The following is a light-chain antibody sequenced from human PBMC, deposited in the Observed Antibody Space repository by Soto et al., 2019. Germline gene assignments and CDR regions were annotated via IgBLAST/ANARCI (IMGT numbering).Light chain of an antibody. J-gene: IGKJ5*01. V-gene: IGKV3-15*01. CDR3: QQYNSWPDT. Sequence: EIVLTQSPGTLSLSPGERATLSFRASQSVSSSDLAWYQQKPGQAPRLLIYGASTRATGIPARFSGSGSGTEFTLTISGLQSEDFAVYYCQQYNSWPDTFGQGTRLEI. CDR1: QSVSSSD. CDR2: GAS.